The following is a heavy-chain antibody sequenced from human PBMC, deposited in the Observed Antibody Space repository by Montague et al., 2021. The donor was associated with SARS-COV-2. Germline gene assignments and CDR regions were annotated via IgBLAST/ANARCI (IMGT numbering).Heavy chain of an antibody. CDR1: GGSMSTVNYY. CDR3: AREWQEVGIYFDP. V-gene: IGHV4-39*07. J-gene: IGHJ5*02. D-gene: IGHD1-1*01. Sequence: SETLSLTCTVSGGSMSTVNYYWGWVRQTPGKGLDWVGSISYSGATYYNPSLETRVSISRDTSKSQFSLELRSVTAADTAVYHCAREWQEVGIYFDPWGHGTLVTVSS. CDR2: ISYSGAT.